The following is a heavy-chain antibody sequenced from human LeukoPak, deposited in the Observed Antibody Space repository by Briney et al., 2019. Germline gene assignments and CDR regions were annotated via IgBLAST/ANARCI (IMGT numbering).Heavy chain of an antibody. CDR2: IKQDGSQT. CDR3: ARDPRIQFRGYYYGLDV. D-gene: IGHD5-18*01. V-gene: IGHV3-7*01. CDR1: GFTFSSSW. J-gene: IGHJ6*02. Sequence: GGSLRLSCAASGFTFSSSWMNWVRQAPGKGLEWVGNIKQDGSQTHYVDSVKGRFTISRDNAKNSLYLQMNSLRAEDTAVYFCARDPRIQFRGYYYGLDVWGQGTTVTVSS.